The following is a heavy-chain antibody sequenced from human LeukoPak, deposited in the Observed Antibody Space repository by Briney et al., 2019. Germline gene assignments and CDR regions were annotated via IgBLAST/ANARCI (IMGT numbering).Heavy chain of an antibody. CDR2: IWYDGSNK. J-gene: IGHJ4*02. V-gene: IGHV3-33*01. D-gene: IGHD4-17*01. CDR1: GFAFSSYG. Sequence: GGSLRLSCAASGFAFSSYGMHWVRQAPGKGLEWVAFIWYDGSNKDYADSVKGRFTISRDNSKNMVYLQTNSLRAEDTAVYYCARDFYGDFSKFDYWGQGTLVTVSS. CDR3: ARDFYGDFSKFDY.